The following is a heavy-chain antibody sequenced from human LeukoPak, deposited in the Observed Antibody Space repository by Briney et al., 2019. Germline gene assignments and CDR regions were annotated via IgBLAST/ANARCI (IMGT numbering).Heavy chain of an antibody. Sequence: ASVKVSCMASGYTFTGYYMHWVRQAPGQGLEWMGWINPNSGGTNYAQKFQGRVTMTRDTSISTAYMELSRLRSDDTAVYYCARTFASGQNRGVVDYWGQGTLVTVSS. J-gene: IGHJ4*02. CDR1: GYTFTGYY. CDR3: ARTFASGQNRGVVDY. V-gene: IGHV1-2*02. D-gene: IGHD3-10*01. CDR2: INPNSGGT.